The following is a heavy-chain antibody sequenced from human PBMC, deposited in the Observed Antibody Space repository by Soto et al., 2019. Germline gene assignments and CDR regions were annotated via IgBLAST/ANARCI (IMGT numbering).Heavy chain of an antibody. J-gene: IGHJ4*02. CDR1: GYTFTSYG. V-gene: IGHV1-18*01. CDR3: ARDLQQNGARTYYYDSSGYPFDY. Sequence: GASVKVSCKASGYTFTSYGISWVRQAPGQGLEWMGWISAYNGNTNYAQKLQGRVTMTTDTSTSTAYMELRSLRSDDTAVYYCARDLQQNGARTYYYDSSGYPFDYWGQGTLVTVSS. CDR2: ISAYNGNT. D-gene: IGHD3-22*01.